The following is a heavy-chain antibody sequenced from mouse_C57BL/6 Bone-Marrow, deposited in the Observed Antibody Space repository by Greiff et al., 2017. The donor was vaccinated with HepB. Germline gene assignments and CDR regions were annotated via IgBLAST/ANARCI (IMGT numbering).Heavy chain of an antibody. CDR3: ARTVVALYYFDY. CDR2: IHPNSGST. V-gene: IGHV1-64*01. D-gene: IGHD1-1*01. Sequence: VQLQQPGAELVKPGASVKLSCKASGYTFTSYWMHWVKQRPGQGLEWIGMIHPNSGSTNYNEKFKSKATLTVDKSSSTAYMQLSSLTSEDSAVYYGARTVVALYYFDYWGQGTTLTVSS. CDR1: GYTFTSYW. J-gene: IGHJ2*01.